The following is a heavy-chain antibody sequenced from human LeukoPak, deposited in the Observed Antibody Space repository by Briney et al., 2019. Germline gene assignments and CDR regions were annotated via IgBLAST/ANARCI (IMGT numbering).Heavy chain of an antibody. CDR2: IYYSGST. D-gene: IGHD4-11*01. J-gene: IGHJ4*02. CDR1: GGSISSYY. Sequence: SETLSLTCTVSGGSISSYYWSWIRQPPGKGLEWIGSIYYSGSTYYNPSLKSRVTISVDTSKNQFSLKLSSVTAADTAVYYCARGHYSNYDSFDYWGQGTLVTVSS. CDR3: ARGHYSNYDSFDY. V-gene: IGHV4-59*05.